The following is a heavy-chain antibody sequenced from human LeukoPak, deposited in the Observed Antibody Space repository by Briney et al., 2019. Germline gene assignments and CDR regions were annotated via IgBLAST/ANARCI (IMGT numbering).Heavy chain of an antibody. V-gene: IGHV1-2*02. D-gene: IGHD6-13*01. CDR2: INPNSGAT. CDR1: EHTFTGYY. Sequence: ASVKVSCKTFEHTFTGYYMHWVRQAPGQGLGWMGWINPNSGATKYAQKFQGRVTMTRDTSISTAYMDLSRLRSDDTAVYYCARVRASSWPTYYFDYWGQGTLVTVSS. CDR3: ARVRASSWPTYYFDY. J-gene: IGHJ4*02.